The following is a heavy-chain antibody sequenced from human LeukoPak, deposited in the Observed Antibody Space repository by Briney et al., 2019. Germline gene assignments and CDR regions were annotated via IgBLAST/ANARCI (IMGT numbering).Heavy chain of an antibody. D-gene: IGHD1-26*01. J-gene: IGHJ4*02. V-gene: IGHV3-23*01. Sequence: GGSLRLSCAASGFTVSTNYMTWIRQAPGKGLEWVSGISGSGSGGSTYYADSVKGRFTISRDNSKNTLYLQMNSLRAEDTAVYYCAKAGSIRFDYWGQGTLVTVSS. CDR2: ISGSGSGGST. CDR1: GFTVSTNY. CDR3: AKAGSIRFDY.